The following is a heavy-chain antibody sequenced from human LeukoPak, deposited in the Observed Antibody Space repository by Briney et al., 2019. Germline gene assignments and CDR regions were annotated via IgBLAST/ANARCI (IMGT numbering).Heavy chain of an antibody. CDR2: INHSGST. CDR1: GGSFSGYY. J-gene: IGHJ5*02. D-gene: IGHD3-22*01. CDR3: ARGPRGRYYDSSGYYYLQWFDP. Sequence: SETLSLTCAVYGGSFSGYYWSWIRQPPGKGLEWIGEINHSGSTNYNPSLKSRVTISVDTSKNQFSLKLSSVTAADTAVYYCARGPRGRYYDSSGYYYLQWFDPWGQGTLVTVSS. V-gene: IGHV4-34*01.